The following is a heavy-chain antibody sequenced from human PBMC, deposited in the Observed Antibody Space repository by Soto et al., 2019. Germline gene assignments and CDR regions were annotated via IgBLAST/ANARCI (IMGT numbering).Heavy chain of an antibody. D-gene: IGHD1-1*01. CDR1: GYTFSDYY. CDR3: AREPATAKPEGVDF. J-gene: IGHJ4*02. Sequence: ASVKVSCKASGYTFSDYYIHWVRQAPGQGLEWMGWINPNSGGTRYAPKFQGGVTMTRDTSITTAYMELSRLRSGDTAVYYCAREPATAKPEGVDFWGQGTLVTVSS. V-gene: IGHV1-2*02. CDR2: INPNSGGT.